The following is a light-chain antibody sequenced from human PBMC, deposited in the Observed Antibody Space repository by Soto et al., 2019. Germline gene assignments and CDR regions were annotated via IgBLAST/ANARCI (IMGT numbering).Light chain of an antibody. Sequence: EIVLTQSPGTLSLSPGERATLSCRASQSVSSSYLDWYQQKPGQAPRLLIYGASSRATGIPDRFSGSGSGTDFTLTISRLEPEDLAVYYCQQYGSSPFTFGPGTKVDIK. V-gene: IGKV3-20*01. CDR1: QSVSSSY. CDR2: GAS. CDR3: QQYGSSPFT. J-gene: IGKJ3*01.